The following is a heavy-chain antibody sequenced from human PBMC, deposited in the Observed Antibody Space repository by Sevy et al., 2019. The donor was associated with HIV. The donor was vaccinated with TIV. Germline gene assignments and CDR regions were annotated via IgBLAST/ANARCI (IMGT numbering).Heavy chain of an antibody. J-gene: IGHJ6*02. Sequence: GGSLRLSCAASGFSFSSYWMSWVRQAPGKGLEWVSSISSSGRSTYYADSVEGRFTISRDNSENTLYLQMNSLRADDTAVYYCAKGYCSGGSCPRDYYYYGMDVWGQGTTVTVSS. CDR2: ISSSGRST. CDR3: AKGYCSGGSCPRDYYYYGMDV. D-gene: IGHD2-15*01. CDR1: GFSFSSYW. V-gene: IGHV3-23*01.